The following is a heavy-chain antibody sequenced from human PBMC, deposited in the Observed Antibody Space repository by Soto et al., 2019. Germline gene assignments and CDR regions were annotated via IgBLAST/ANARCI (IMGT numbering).Heavy chain of an antibody. V-gene: IGHV4-4*07. CDR2: IHSTRSP. J-gene: IGHJ5*02. Sequence: PSETLSLTCTVSGGSISKYYWNWIRQPAGKGLEWIGRIHSTRSPNYNPSLKSRVTMSVDASKNQFSLKLNLTSVTAADTAVYYCARSPAYGDYAALDTWGQGTLVTVSS. D-gene: IGHD4-17*01. CDR1: GGSISKYY. CDR3: ARSPAYGDYAALDT.